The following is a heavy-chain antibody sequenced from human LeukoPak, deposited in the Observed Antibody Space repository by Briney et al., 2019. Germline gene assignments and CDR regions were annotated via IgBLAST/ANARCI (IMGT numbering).Heavy chain of an antibody. V-gene: IGHV4-34*01. D-gene: IGHD3-9*01. Sequence: SETLSLTCAVYGVSFSGCYWSWIRQPPGKGLEWLGEINHSGSTNYNPSLKSRVTISVDTSKNQFSLKLSSVTAADTAVYYCARHGGVGSRYFDWLLPNWYFDLWGRGTLVTVSS. CDR2: INHSGST. J-gene: IGHJ2*01. CDR1: GVSFSGCY. CDR3: ARHGGVGSRYFDWLLPNWYFDL.